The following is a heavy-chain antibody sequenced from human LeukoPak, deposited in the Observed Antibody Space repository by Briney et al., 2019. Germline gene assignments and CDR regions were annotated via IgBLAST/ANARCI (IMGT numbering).Heavy chain of an antibody. J-gene: IGHJ4*02. Sequence: SQTLSLTCTVSGGSISSGGYYWSWIRQHPGKGLGWIGYIYYSGSTYYNPSLKSRVTISVDTSKNQFSLRLSSVTAADTAVYYCARAPLTMPYRYFAYWGQGTLVTVSS. V-gene: IGHV4-31*03. CDR1: GGSISSGGYY. D-gene: IGHD2/OR15-2a*01. CDR3: ARAPLTMPYRYFAY. CDR2: IYYSGST.